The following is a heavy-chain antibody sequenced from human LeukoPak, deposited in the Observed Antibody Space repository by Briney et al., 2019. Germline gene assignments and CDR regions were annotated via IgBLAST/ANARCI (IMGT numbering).Heavy chain of an antibody. Sequence: GGSLRLSCAASGFTFSSYSMNWVRQAPGKGLEWVSSNSSSSSYIYYADSVKGRFTISRDNAKNSLYLQMNSLRAEDTAVYYCAREGYCSGGSCPYYFDYWGQGTLVTVSS. CDR3: AREGYCSGGSCPYYFDY. V-gene: IGHV3-21*01. D-gene: IGHD2-15*01. CDR1: GFTFSSYS. J-gene: IGHJ4*02. CDR2: NSSSSSYI.